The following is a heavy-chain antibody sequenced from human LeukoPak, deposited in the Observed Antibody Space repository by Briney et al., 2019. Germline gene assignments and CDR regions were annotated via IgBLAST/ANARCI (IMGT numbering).Heavy chain of an antibody. CDR2: ISSSSSK. V-gene: IGHV3-48*02. J-gene: IGHJ4*02. CDR3: ARDFYDSSGYSLDY. D-gene: IGHD3-22*01. Sequence: QPGGSLRLSCAASGFTFSSYSMNWVRQAPGKGLDWVSYISSSSSKYYADSVKGRFTISRDNAKNSLYLQMNSLRDEDTAVYYCARDFYDSSGYSLDYWGQGTLVTVSS. CDR1: GFTFSSYS.